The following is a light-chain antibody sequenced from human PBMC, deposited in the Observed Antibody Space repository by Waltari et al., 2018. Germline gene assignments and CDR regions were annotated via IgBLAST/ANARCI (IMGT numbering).Light chain of an antibody. V-gene: IGLV1-44*01. CDR2: SNN. Sequence: QSVLTQPPSASGTPGQRVPISCSGSSSNIGSNTVNWSQQLPGTAPKLLIYSNNQRPSGVPDRFSGSKSGTSASLAISGLQSEDEADYYCAAWDDSLNGLYVFGTGTKVTVL. CDR1: SSNIGSNT. CDR3: AAWDDSLNGLYV. J-gene: IGLJ1*01.